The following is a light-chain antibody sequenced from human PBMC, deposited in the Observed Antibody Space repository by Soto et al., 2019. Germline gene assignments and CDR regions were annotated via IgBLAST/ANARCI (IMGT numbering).Light chain of an antibody. CDR1: QSISNNY. CDR2: GAS. V-gene: IGKV3-20*01. CDR3: QQYDNSWT. J-gene: IGKJ1*01. Sequence: EIVLTQSPGTLSLSPGESATLSCRASQSISNNYLAWYQQKPGQAPRLLIYGASSRATGIPDRFSGSGSGTDFTLTINRLEPEDFAVYYCQQYDNSWTFGQGTKVDIK.